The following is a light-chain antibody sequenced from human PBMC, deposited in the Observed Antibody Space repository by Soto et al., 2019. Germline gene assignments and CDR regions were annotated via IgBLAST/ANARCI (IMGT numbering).Light chain of an antibody. CDR1: QSISTI. Sequence: EIVMTQSPATLSVSPGARATLSCRASQSISTILAWYQQRPGQAPRLLMYGASTRAAGIPARFSGSGSGTELTLTISSLQSEDFAVYYCPQYSKGPRTFGQGTKLEIK. V-gene: IGKV3-15*01. CDR3: PQYSKGPRT. CDR2: GAS. J-gene: IGKJ2*01.